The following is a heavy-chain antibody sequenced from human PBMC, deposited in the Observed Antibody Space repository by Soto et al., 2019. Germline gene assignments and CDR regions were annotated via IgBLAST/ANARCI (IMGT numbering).Heavy chain of an antibody. D-gene: IGHD3-3*01. CDR1: GFTFSSYV. J-gene: IGHJ4*02. CDR3: ARGGGFFDS. Sequence: EVQLVESGGGLVQPGGSLRLSCAASGFTFSSYVINWLRQAPGKGLEWVSYISISSSTRYYADSVRGRFTISRDNAKNSLYLQMNGRRDEDTAVYDCARGGGFFDSWGQGTLVTVSS. CDR2: ISISSSTR. V-gene: IGHV3-48*02.